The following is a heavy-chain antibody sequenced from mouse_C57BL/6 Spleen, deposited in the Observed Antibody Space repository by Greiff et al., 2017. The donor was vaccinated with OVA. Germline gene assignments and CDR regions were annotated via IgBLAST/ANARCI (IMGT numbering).Heavy chain of an antibody. V-gene: IGHV1-61*01. CDR2: IYPSDSET. D-gene: IGHD2-4*01. CDR1: GYTFTSYW. CDR3: ARSGYDYDRYFDV. J-gene: IGHJ1*03. Sequence: VQLKQPGAELVRPGSSVKLSCKASGYTFTSYWMDWVKQRPGQGLEWIGNIYPSDSETHYNQKFKDKATLTVDKSSSTAYMQLSSLTSEDSAVYYCARSGYDYDRYFDVWGTGTTVTVSS.